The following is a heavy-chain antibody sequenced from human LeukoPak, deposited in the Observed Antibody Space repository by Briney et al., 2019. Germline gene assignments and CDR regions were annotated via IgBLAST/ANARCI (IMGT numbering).Heavy chain of an antibody. CDR3: ARDLEYSSSSLGPGDY. CDR1: GGTFSSYA. J-gene: IGHJ4*02. V-gene: IGHV1-69*13. Sequence: SVKVSCKASGGTFSSYAISWVRQAPGQGLEWMGGIIPIFGTANYAQKFQGRVTITADESTSTAYMELSSLRSEDTAVYYCARDLEYSSSSLGPGDYWGQGTLVTVSS. D-gene: IGHD6-6*01. CDR2: IIPIFGTA.